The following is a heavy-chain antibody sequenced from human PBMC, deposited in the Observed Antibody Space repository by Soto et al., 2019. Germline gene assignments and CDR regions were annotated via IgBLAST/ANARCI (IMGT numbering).Heavy chain of an antibody. CDR3: ARGRESGYYYVSWFDP. Sequence: EVQLVESGGGLVQPGGSLRLSCAASGFTFSSYSMNWVRQAPGKGLEWVSYISSSSSTIYYADSVKGRFTISRDNAKNSLYLQMNSLRDEDTAVYYCARGRESGYYYVSWFDPWGQGTLVTVSS. CDR1: GFTFSSYS. J-gene: IGHJ5*02. CDR2: ISSSSSTI. D-gene: IGHD3-22*01. V-gene: IGHV3-48*02.